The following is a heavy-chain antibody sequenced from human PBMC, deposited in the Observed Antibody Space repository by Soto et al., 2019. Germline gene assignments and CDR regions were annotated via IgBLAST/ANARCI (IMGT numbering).Heavy chain of an antibody. CDR1: GFTFSDYY. V-gene: IGHV3-11*05. CDR3: AIGDPPLWFGE. CDR2: ISSSSRYT. D-gene: IGHD3-10*01. Sequence: QVQLVESGGGLVKPGGSLRLSCAASGFTFSDYYMSWIRQPPGKGLGWVAYISSSSRYTNYEDSVEGRFTISRDNAKNELYLQLNSLGAEDPAVYYCAIGDPPLWFGEGVQGTTVTVSS. J-gene: IGHJ6*02.